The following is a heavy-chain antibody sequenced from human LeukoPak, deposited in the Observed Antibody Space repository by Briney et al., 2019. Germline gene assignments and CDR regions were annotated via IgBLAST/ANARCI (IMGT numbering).Heavy chain of an antibody. D-gene: IGHD3-3*01. CDR2: ISYDGSNK. J-gene: IGHJ4*02. V-gene: IGHV3-30*04. Sequence: PGRSLRLSCAASGFTFSSYAMHWVRQAPGKGLEWVAVISYDGSNKYYADSVKGRFTISRDNSKNTLYLQMNSLRAEDTAVYYCAARPKGGYYSYWGQGTLVTVSS. CDR3: AARPKGGYYSY. CDR1: GFTFSSYA.